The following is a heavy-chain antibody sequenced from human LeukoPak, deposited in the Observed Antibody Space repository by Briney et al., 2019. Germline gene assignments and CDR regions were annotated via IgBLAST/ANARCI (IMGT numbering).Heavy chain of an antibody. CDR3: ASSVGWALDY. D-gene: IGHD1-26*01. J-gene: IGHJ4*02. CDR1: GFTPSSTY. V-gene: IGHV3-53*01. CDR2: IYSGGSS. Sequence: RQSLRPSCAPSGFTPSSTYMSWVRQAPRNGLECASVIYSGGSSFYADSVKGRFTIYRHNSKNTLYLQMNSLRGEVTAVYYCASSVGWALDYWGEGTLVSVFS.